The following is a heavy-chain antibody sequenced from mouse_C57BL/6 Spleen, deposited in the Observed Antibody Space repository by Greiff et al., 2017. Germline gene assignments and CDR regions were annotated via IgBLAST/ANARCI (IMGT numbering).Heavy chain of an antibody. Sequence: QVQLQQPGAELVKPGASVKLSCKASGYTFTSYWMHWVKQRPGQGLEWIGMIHPNSGSTNYNEKFKSKATLTVNKSSSTAYMQLSRLTSEDSAVYDCSRSRYGPCDFDFWGTGTTVTVTS. D-gene: IGHD2-10*02. CDR3: SRSRYGPCDFDF. CDR2: IHPNSGST. V-gene: IGHV1-64*01. J-gene: IGHJ1*03. CDR1: GYTFTSYW.